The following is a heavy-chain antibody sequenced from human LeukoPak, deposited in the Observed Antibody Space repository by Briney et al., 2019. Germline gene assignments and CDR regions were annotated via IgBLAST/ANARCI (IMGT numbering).Heavy chain of an antibody. CDR3: ATVHYYDSSGYPRPYYFDY. CDR2: ISYDGGNK. Sequence: GGSLRLSCAASGFTFSSYGMHWVRQAPGKGLEWVAFISYDGGNKYYADSVEGRFTISRDNSKNTLYLQMNSLRAEDTAVYYYATVHYYDSSGYPRPYYFDYWGQGTLVTVSS. D-gene: IGHD3-22*01. CDR1: GFTFSSYG. V-gene: IGHV3-30*03. J-gene: IGHJ4*02.